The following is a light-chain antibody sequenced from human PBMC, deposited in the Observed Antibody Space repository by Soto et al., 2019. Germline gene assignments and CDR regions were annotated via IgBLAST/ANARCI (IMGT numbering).Light chain of an antibody. J-gene: IGKJ4*01. V-gene: IGKV3-15*01. CDR1: QTVRNN. CDR3: QQYNNWPLT. Sequence: TQSQGTMSLYPEEIATLSCRASQTVRNNYLAWYQQKPGQAPRLLIYGASTRATGIPARFSGSGSGTEFTLTISSLQSEDFAVYYCQQYNNWPLTFGGGTKVDI. CDR2: GAS.